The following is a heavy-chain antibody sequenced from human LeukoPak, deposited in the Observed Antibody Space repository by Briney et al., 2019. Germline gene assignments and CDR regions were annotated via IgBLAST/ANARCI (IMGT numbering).Heavy chain of an antibody. D-gene: IGHD2-2*01. V-gene: IGHV1-46*01. CDR2: INPSGGST. CDR3: ARDSDIVVVPAALDY. CDR1: GYTFTSYY. J-gene: IGHJ4*02. Sequence: GASVKVSCKASGYTFTSYYMHWVRQAPGQGLEWMGIINPSGGSTSYAQKFQGRVTITADKSTSTAYMELSSLRSEDTAVYYCARDSDIVVVPAALDYWGQGTLVTVSS.